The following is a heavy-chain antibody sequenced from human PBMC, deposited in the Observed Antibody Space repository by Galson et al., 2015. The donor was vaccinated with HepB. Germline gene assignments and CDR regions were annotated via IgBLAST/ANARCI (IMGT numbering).Heavy chain of an antibody. D-gene: IGHD3-10*01. CDR3: AKSAGTLSYFYGMDV. CDR1: GVSITTTKW. V-gene: IGHV4-4*02. J-gene: IGHJ6*02. CDR2: IYFTGST. Sequence: SETLSLTCTVSGVSITTTKWWTWVRQAPGKGLEWIGEIYFTGSTNLNPSLKSRVTLSVDKSTNQFSLKLTSVTAADTAIYYCAKSAGTLSYFYGMDVWDQGTTVTVSS.